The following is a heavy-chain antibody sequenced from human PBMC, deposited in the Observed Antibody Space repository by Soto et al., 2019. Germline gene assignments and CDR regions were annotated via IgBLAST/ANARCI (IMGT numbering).Heavy chain of an antibody. D-gene: IGHD3-3*01. CDR1: GGSISSGGYY. J-gene: IGHJ4*02. Sequence: QVQLQESGPGLVKPSQTLSLTCTVSGGSISSGGYYWSWIRQHPGKGLEWIGYIYYSGSTYYNPSLKSRVTISVDTHKIQFSLKLSSVTAADTAVYYCARQARFGVVVDYWGQGTLVTVSS. CDR2: IYYSGST. V-gene: IGHV4-31*03. CDR3: ARQARFGVVVDY.